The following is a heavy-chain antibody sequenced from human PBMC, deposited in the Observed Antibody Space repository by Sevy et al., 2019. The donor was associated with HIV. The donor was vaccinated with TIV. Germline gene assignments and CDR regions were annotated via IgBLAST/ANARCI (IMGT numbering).Heavy chain of an antibody. V-gene: IGHV3-21*01. CDR1: GFTFSNYI. D-gene: IGHD6-13*01. J-gene: IGHJ4*02. CDR2: ISSSSSSI. CDR3: ARSIAAAGTLHGLRYFDY. Sequence: GGSLRLSCAASGFTFSNYIMNWVRQAPGKGLEWVSSISSSSSSIYYADSVKGRFTISRDNAKNSLYLQMNSLRAADTAIYYCARSIAAAGTLHGLRYFDYWGQGTLVTVSS.